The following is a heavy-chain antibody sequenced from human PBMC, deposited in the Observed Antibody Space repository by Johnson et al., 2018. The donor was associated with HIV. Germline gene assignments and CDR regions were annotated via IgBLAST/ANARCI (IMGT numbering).Heavy chain of an antibody. CDR1: GFTFSNYA. CDR3: AKEMESGDEWAFDI. CDR2: ISYDGSDK. V-gene: IGHV3-30*04. D-gene: IGHD3-3*01. Sequence: QVQLVESGGGVVQPGRSLKLSCAASGFTFSNYAMHWVRQAPGKGLEWVAVISYDGSDKYHADSVKGRFTISRDSSKNTLYLQMNSLRAEDTAVYYCAKEMESGDEWAFDIWGQGTMVTVSS. J-gene: IGHJ3*02.